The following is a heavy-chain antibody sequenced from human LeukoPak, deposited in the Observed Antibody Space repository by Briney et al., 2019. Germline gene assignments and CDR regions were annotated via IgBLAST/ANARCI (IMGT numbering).Heavy chain of an antibody. Sequence: GGSLRLSCAASRFTFSSYNINWVRQAPGKGLEGVSSISSSTNYIYYADSMKGRFTISRDNAKNSLYLQMNSLRAEDTAVYYCARLITAPFYFDSWGQGTLVTVSS. CDR1: RFTFSSYN. V-gene: IGHV3-21*01. D-gene: IGHD6-13*01. CDR3: ARLITAPFYFDS. J-gene: IGHJ4*02. CDR2: ISSSTNYI.